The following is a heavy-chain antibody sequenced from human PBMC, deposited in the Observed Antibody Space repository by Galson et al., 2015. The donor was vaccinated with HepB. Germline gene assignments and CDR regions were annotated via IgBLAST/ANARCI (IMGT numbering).Heavy chain of an antibody. D-gene: IGHD3-22*01. CDR3: ARASIYYDTSGYLKWGNYFDY. CDR2: MSGISSTI. Sequence: SLRLSCAASGFTLSSYSMNWVRQAPGKGLEWVSYMSGISSTIYYADSVKGRFTISGDDAKNSLYLQMNSLRAEDTAVYYCARASIYYDTSGYLKWGNYFDYWCQGTLLTVSS. CDR1: GFTLSSYS. J-gene: IGHJ4*02. V-gene: IGHV3-48*01.